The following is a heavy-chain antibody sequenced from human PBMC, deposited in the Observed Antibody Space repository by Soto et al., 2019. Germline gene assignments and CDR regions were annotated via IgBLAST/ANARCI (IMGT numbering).Heavy chain of an antibody. CDR3: AKERGTTGAYYFDY. CDR2: ISWNSGSI. J-gene: IGHJ4*02. D-gene: IGHD2-8*02. Sequence: DVQLVESGGGLVQPGRSLRLSCAASGFTFDDYAMHWVRQAPGKGLEWVSGISWNSGSIGYADSVKGRFTISRDNAKNSLYLQMNSLRAEDTALYYCAKERGTTGAYYFDYWGQGTLVTVSS. V-gene: IGHV3-9*01. CDR1: GFTFDDYA.